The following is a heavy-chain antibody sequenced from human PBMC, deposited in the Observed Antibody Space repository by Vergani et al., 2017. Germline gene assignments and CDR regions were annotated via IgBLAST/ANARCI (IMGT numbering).Heavy chain of an antibody. V-gene: IGHV5-51*01. CDR2: IYAGDSAV. CDR1: GYSITNYW. D-gene: IGHD2-21*01. J-gene: IGHJ4*02. Sequence: EVQLVQSGAEVKKPGESLKISCQGSGYSITNYWIAWVRQRPGKGLEWMGIIYAGDSAVSYSPSFQGQVTMSLDKSITTAYLQWRSLKASDTAIYYCTRHVPGGDGACLHFDHWGQGTQVTVSS. CDR3: TRHVPGGDGACLHFDH.